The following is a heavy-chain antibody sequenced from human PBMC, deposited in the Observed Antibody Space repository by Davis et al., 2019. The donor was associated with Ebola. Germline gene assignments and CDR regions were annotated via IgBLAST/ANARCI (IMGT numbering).Heavy chain of an antibody. Sequence: ASVKVSCKASGYTFSISGINWVRQAPGQGLEWMGWISTYNGNTNYAQKLQGRVTMTTDTSTSTAYVELRSLRSDDTAVYYCARNQDLDAFDIWGQGTMVTVSS. CDR3: ARNQDLDAFDI. V-gene: IGHV1-18*01. CDR2: ISTYNGNT. D-gene: IGHD1-14*01. CDR1: GYTFSISG. J-gene: IGHJ3*02.